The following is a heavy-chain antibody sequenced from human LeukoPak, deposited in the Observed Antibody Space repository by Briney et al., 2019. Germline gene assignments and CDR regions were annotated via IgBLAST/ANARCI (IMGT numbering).Heavy chain of an antibody. CDR1: GFTFSSYA. V-gene: IGHV3-23*01. CDR2: ISGSGGST. CDR3: AKENTVAGIHPVDDY. D-gene: IGHD6-19*01. Sequence: GGSLRLSCAASGFTFSSYAMSWVRQAPGKGLEWVSAISGSGGSTYYAGSVKGRFTISRDNSKNTLYLQMNSLRAEDTAVYYCAKENTVAGIHPVDDYWGQGTLVTVSS. J-gene: IGHJ4*02.